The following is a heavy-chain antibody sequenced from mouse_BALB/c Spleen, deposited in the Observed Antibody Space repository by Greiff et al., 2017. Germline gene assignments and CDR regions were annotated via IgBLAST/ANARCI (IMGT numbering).Heavy chain of an antibody. CDR1: GFAFSSYD. CDR3: ARHTLLRPSMDY. D-gene: IGHD1-2*01. Sequence: EVKLMESGGGLVKPGGSLKLSCAASGFAFSSYDMSWVRQTPEKRLEWVAYISSGGGSTYYPDTVKGRFTISRDNAKNTLYLQMSSLKSEDTAMYYCARHTLLRPSMDYWGQGTSVTVSS. CDR2: ISSGGGST. J-gene: IGHJ4*01. V-gene: IGHV5-12-1*01.